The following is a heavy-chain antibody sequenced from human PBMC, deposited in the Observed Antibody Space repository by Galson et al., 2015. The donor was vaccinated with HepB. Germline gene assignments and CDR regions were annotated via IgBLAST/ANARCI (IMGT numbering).Heavy chain of an antibody. D-gene: IGHD3-10*01. V-gene: IGHV1-18*01. CDR2: ISAYNGDT. CDR3: ARGFGVPPGHY. J-gene: IGHJ4*01. Sequence: SVKVSCKASGSTFSSYAIRWVRQAPGQGLEWVGWISAYNGDTSYARKLQGRVTMTTDTSTSTAYMELRSLRSDDTAVNYCARGFGVPPGHYCGQVTLVTASS. CDR1: GSTFSSYA.